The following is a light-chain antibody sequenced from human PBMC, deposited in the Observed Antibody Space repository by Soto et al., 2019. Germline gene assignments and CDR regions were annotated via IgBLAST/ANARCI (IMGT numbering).Light chain of an antibody. Sequence: QSVLTQPASVSGSPGQSITISCTGTGSDVGGYNYVSWYQQRPGKAPKLMIYDVNDRPSGVSHRFSGSKSGDTASLSISGLQAEDEADYYCSSYTSSTTDVFGTGTKVTVL. CDR2: DVN. CDR3: SSYTSSTTDV. V-gene: IGLV2-14*03. J-gene: IGLJ1*01. CDR1: GSDVGGYNY.